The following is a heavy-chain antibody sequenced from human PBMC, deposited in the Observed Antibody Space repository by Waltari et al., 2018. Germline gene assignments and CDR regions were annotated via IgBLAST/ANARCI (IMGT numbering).Heavy chain of an antibody. J-gene: IGHJ4*02. Sequence: QVQLVQSGSELKKPGASVKVPCRASGYSFSNYAMNWVRQAPGQGLEWMGWINLNTGNPTYAQGFRGRFVFSSDTSVSTAYLQIDTLEADDTAVYYCARDGGAYSTSFIDYWGQGTLVTVSS. V-gene: IGHV7-4-1*01. CDR3: ARDGGAYSTSFIDY. D-gene: IGHD1-26*01. CDR1: GYSFSNYA. CDR2: INLNTGNP.